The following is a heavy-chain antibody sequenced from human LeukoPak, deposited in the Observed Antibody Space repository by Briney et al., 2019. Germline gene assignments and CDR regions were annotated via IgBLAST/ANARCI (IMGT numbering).Heavy chain of an antibody. CDR2: ISSSSSYI. D-gene: IGHD2-2*01. Sequence: GGSLRLSCAASGFTFSSYSMNWVRQAPGKGLEWVSSISSSSSYIYYADSVKSRFTISRDNAKNSLYLQMNSLRAEDTAVYYCARNPGIVVVPAATPGGYFDYWGQGTLVTVSS. CDR3: ARNPGIVVVPAATPGGYFDY. J-gene: IGHJ4*02. V-gene: IGHV3-21*01. CDR1: GFTFSSYS.